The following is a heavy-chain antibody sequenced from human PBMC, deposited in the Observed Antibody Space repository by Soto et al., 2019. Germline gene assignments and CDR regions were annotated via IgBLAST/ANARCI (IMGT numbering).Heavy chain of an antibody. CDR3: AKVASSGWYDYYGMDV. J-gene: IGHJ6*02. V-gene: IGHV3-23*01. Sequence: GGSLRLSCAASGFTFSSYAMSWVRQAPGKGLEWVSAISGSGGSTYYADSVKGRFTISRDNSKNTLYLQMNSLRAEDTAVYYCAKVASSGWYDYYGMDVWGQGTTVTVSS. D-gene: IGHD6-19*01. CDR2: ISGSGGST. CDR1: GFTFSSYA.